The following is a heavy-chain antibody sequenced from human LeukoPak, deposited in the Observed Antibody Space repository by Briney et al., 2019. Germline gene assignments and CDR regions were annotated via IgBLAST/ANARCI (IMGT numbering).Heavy chain of an antibody. V-gene: IGHV3-53*01. Sequence: GGSLRLSCAASGFSVSSNDMSWVRQAPGKGLEWVSLIHSGGTRYTDSVRGRFTISRDNSKNTLYLQMNSLRAEDTAMYYCASWYHIDYWGQGTLVTVSS. CDR3: ASWYHIDY. CDR1: GFSVSSND. J-gene: IGHJ4*02. CDR2: IHSGGTR. D-gene: IGHD2-2*01.